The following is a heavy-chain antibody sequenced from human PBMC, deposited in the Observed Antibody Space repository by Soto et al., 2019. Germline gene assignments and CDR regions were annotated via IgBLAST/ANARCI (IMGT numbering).Heavy chain of an antibody. CDR1: GGTFSSYA. CDR3: VRGGVAGTKGAWWFDP. CDR2: IIPIFGTA. D-gene: IGHD6-19*01. J-gene: IGHJ5*02. Sequence: QVQLVQSGAEVKKPGSSVKVSCKASGGTFSSYAISWVRQAPGQGLEWMGGIIPIFGTANYAQKFQGRVTITADESTSKAYMELSSLRPEDTGVYYCVRGGVAGTKGAWWFDPWGQGTLVTVSS. V-gene: IGHV1-69*01.